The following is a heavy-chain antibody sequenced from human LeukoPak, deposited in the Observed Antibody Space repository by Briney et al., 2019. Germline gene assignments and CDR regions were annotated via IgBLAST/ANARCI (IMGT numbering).Heavy chain of an antibody. J-gene: IGHJ6*02. Sequence: PSETLSLTCAVYGGPFSGYYWSWIRQPPGKGLEWIGEINHSGSTNYNPSLKSRVTISVDTSKNQFSLKLSSVTAADTAVYYCAAGTRIYYYYYGMDVWGQGTTVTVSS. V-gene: IGHV4-34*01. D-gene: IGHD1-14*01. CDR3: AAGTRIYYYYYGMDV. CDR2: INHSGST. CDR1: GGPFSGYY.